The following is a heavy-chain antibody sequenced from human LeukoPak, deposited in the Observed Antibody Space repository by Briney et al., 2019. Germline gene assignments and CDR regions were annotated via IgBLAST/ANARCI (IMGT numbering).Heavy chain of an antibody. CDR1: GGSISRYY. CDR3: ARSGGTYRYYYYMDV. Sequence: PSETLSLTCTVSGGSISRYYWSWIRQPPGKGLEWIGYIYYSGSTNYNPSLKSRVTISVDTSKNQFSLKLSSVTAADTAVYYCARSGGTYRYYYYMDVWGKGTTVTVSS. CDR2: IYYSGST. J-gene: IGHJ6*03. V-gene: IGHV4-59*01. D-gene: IGHD1-26*01.